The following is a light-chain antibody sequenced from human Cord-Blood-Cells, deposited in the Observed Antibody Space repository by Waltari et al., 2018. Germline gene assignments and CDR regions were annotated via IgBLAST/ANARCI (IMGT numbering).Light chain of an antibody. CDR2: EGS. Sequence: QSALTQPASVSGYPGQSTTISCTGTSSDVGRYNLVSWYHPHPGKAPKPMIYEGSKRPSGVSNRFSGSKSGNTASLTISGLQAEDEADYYCCSYAGSSTWVFGGGTKLTVL. J-gene: IGLJ3*02. CDR3: CSYAGSSTWV. V-gene: IGLV2-23*01. CDR1: SSDVGRYNL.